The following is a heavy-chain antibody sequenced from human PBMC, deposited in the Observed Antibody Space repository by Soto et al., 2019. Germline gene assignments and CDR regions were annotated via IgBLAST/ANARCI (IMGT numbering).Heavy chain of an antibody. Sequence: QVQLVQSGAEVKKPGASVKVSCKASGYTFTSYGISWVRQAPGQGLEWMGWVNAYNGNTNYAQKFQGRVTTTTDTSTSTAYMELRSLGSDDTAVEYCARKAVSGRTGFDYWGQGTLVTVSS. D-gene: IGHD6-19*01. V-gene: IGHV1-18*01. J-gene: IGHJ4*02. CDR1: GYTFTSYG. CDR3: ARKAVSGRTGFDY. CDR2: VNAYNGNT.